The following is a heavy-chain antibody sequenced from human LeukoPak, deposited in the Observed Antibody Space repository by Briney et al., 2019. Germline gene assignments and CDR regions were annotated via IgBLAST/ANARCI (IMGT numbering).Heavy chain of an antibody. CDR2: IYSDGRT. V-gene: IGHV3-53*05. Sequence: GGSLRLSCAASGFTVSNKYMTWVRQAPGKGLEWVSLIYSDGRTYYADSVKGRFTISRDNSKNTLYLQMNSLRAEDTAVYYCAKDADDYYGSGSHPSFDPWGQGTLVTVSS. CDR1: GFTVSNKY. J-gene: IGHJ5*02. D-gene: IGHD3-10*01. CDR3: AKDADDYYGSGSHPSFDP.